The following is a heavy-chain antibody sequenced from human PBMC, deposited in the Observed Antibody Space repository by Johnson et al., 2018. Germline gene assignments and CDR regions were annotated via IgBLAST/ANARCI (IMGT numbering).Heavy chain of an antibody. Sequence: VQLVQSGGGVVLPGRSLRLSCAASGFTFSSYAMHWVRQAPGKGLEWVAVISYDGSNKYYADSVKGRFTIPRDNSKNTVYLQMSSLRAEATALYYCANGGARTVAYSSGCSREYRAEYFQHWGQGTLVTVSS. V-gene: IGHV3-30-3*01. CDR3: ANGGARTVAYSSGCSREYRAEYFQH. D-gene: IGHD6-19*01. CDR1: GFTFSSYA. J-gene: IGHJ1*01. CDR2: ISYDGSNK.